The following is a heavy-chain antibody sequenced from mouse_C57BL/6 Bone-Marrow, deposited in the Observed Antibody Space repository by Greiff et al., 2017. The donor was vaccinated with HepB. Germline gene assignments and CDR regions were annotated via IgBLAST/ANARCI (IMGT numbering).Heavy chain of an antibody. J-gene: IGHJ3*01. D-gene: IGHD1-1*01. Sequence: VKLMESGPGLVAPSQSLSITCTVSGFSLTSYGVDWVRQSPGKGLEWLGVIWGVGSTNYNSALKSRLSISKDNSKSQVFLKMNSLQTDDTAMYYCASFHYYGSSAWFAYWGQGTLVTVSA. CDR2: IWGVGST. CDR3: ASFHYYGSSAWFAY. CDR1: GFSLTSYG. V-gene: IGHV2-6*01.